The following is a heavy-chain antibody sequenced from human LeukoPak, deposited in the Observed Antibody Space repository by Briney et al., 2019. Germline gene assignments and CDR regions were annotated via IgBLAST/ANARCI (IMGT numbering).Heavy chain of an antibody. D-gene: IGHD6-6*01. J-gene: IGHJ3*02. Sequence: KXSCXASGGTFSXYAXSWVRQAPGQGLEWXXXIIPIFGTANYAQKFQGRVTITADESTSTAYMELSSLRSEDTAVYYCARDRWSSSSSEGALDIWGQGTVVTVTS. CDR2: IIPIFGTA. CDR3: ARDRWSSSSSEGALDI. CDR1: GGTFSXYA. V-gene: IGHV1-69*01.